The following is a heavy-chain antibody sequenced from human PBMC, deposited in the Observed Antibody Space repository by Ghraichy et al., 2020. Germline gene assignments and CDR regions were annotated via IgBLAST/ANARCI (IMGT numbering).Heavy chain of an antibody. CDR2: IYYSGST. CDR1: GGSVSSGSYY. V-gene: IGHV4-61*01. CDR3: ARDKTTVVTPFVYYYGMDV. D-gene: IGHD4-23*01. Sequence: SETLSLTCTVSGGSVSSGSYYWSWIRQPPGKGLEWIGYIYYSGSTNYNPSLKSRVTISVDTSKNQFSLKLSSVTAADTAVYYCARDKTTVVTPFVYYYGMDVWGQGTTVTVSS. J-gene: IGHJ6*02.